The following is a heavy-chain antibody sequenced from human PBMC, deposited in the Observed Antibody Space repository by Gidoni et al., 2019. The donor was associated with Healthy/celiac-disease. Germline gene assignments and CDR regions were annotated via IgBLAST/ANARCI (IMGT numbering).Heavy chain of an antibody. Sequence: EVQLLESGGGLVQPGGSLRLSCAASGFTFSSYAMSWVRQAPGKGLEWVSAISGSGGSTYYADSVKGRFTISRDNSKNTLYLQMNSLRAEDTAVYYCEKVGSSGGGAFDIWGQGTMVTVSS. J-gene: IGHJ3*02. CDR2: ISGSGGST. V-gene: IGHV3-23*01. CDR1: GFTFSSYA. D-gene: IGHD6-25*01. CDR3: EKVGSSGGGAFDI.